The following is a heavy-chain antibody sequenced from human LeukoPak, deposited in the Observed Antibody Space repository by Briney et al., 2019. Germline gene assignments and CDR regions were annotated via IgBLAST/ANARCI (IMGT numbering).Heavy chain of an antibody. CDR2: IRSKAYGGTT. Sequence: GGSLRLSCTASGFTFGDYAMSWVRQAPGKGLEWVGFIRSKAYGGTTEYAASVKGRFTISRDDSKSIAYLQMNSLKTEDTAVYYCARGIEAAGRSQLAGLPFQHWGQGTLVTVSS. CDR1: GFTFGDYA. CDR3: ARGIEAAGRSQLAGLPFQH. V-gene: IGHV3-49*04. D-gene: IGHD6-25*01. J-gene: IGHJ1*01.